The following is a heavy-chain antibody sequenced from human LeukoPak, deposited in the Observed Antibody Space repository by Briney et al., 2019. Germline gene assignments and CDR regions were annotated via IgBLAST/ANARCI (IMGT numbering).Heavy chain of an antibody. Sequence: ASVKVSCKVSGYTLTELSMHWVRQAPGKGLEWMGGFDPVDGETICAQKFQGRVTMTEDTSTDTAYMELSSLRSEDTAVYYCATDRILNSGSYSGFDYWGQGTLVTVSS. D-gene: IGHD1-26*01. J-gene: IGHJ4*02. CDR1: GYTLTELS. CDR2: FDPVDGET. V-gene: IGHV1-24*01. CDR3: ATDRILNSGSYSGFDY.